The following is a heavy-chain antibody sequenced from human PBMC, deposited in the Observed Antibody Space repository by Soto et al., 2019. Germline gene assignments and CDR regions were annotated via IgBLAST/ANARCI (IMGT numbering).Heavy chain of an antibody. V-gene: IGHV4-61*08. CDR1: VGSISGCGYY. D-gene: IGHD4-17*01. CDR2: ISYTGSA. Sequence: PSETLSLTCTVSVGSISGCGYYWTWIRQPPGKGLEWIGYISYTGSANYNASLKSRLTISVDTSKNQFSLKLSSVTAADTALYYCARVNYGDYYYGMDVWGQGTTVTVSS. CDR3: ARVNYGDYYYGMDV. J-gene: IGHJ6*02.